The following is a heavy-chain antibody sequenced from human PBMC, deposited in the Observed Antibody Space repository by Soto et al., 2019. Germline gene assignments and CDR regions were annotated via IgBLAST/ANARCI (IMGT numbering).Heavy chain of an antibody. D-gene: IGHD2-2*01. CDR1: GYTFSGYY. Sequence: APVKVSCKAAGYTFSGYYMDWVRQAPGQGLEWMGWINPNSGGTNYAQKFQGWVTMTRDTSISTAYMELSRLRSDDTAVYYCAREMNCSSTSCPGYYYYGMDVWGQGTTVTVSS. CDR3: AREMNCSSTSCPGYYYYGMDV. CDR2: INPNSGGT. J-gene: IGHJ6*02. V-gene: IGHV1-2*04.